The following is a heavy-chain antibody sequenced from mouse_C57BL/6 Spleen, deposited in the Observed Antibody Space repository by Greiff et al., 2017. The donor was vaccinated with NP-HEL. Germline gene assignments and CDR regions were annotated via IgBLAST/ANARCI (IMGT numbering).Heavy chain of an antibody. D-gene: IGHD4-1*01. Sequence: EVKVVESEGGLVQPGSSMKLSCTASGFTFSDYYMAWVRQVPEKGLEWVANINYDGSSTYYLDSLKSRFIISRDNAKNILYLQMSSLKSEDTATYYCARDGNWDYFDYWGQGTTLTVSS. J-gene: IGHJ2*01. CDR2: INYDGSST. CDR1: GFTFSDYY. V-gene: IGHV5-16*01. CDR3: ARDGNWDYFDY.